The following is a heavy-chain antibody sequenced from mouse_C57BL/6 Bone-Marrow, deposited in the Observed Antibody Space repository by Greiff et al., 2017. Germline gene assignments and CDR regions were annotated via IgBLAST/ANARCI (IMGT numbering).Heavy chain of an antibody. CDR1: GYTFTSYW. CDR3: AGGRD. CDR2: IDPSDSYT. J-gene: IGHJ2*01. V-gene: IGHV1-50*01. Sequence: VQLQQPGAELAKPGASVKLSCKASGYTFTSYWMQWVKQRPGQGLEWIGEIDPSDSYTNYNQKFKGKATLTVDTSSSTAYMQLSSLTCEDSAVYYCAGGRDWGQGTTLTVSS.